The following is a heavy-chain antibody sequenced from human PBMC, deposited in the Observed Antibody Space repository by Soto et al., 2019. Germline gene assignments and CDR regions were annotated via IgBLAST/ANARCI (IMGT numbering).Heavy chain of an antibody. J-gene: IGHJ4*02. Sequence: QVHLVESGGGVVQPGRSLRLSCAASGFTFSTYGIHWVRQAPGKGLEWVAVVWHDGSRQYYANSVKGRFTISKDNSKNTVYLQLNSLRAEDAGVYYCARDVRPSDCGRVGCSVFDYWGQGTPVTVSS. V-gene: IGHV3-33*01. CDR3: ARDVRPSDCGRVGCSVFDY. CDR2: VWHDGSRQ. D-gene: IGHD1-26*01. CDR1: GFTFSTYG.